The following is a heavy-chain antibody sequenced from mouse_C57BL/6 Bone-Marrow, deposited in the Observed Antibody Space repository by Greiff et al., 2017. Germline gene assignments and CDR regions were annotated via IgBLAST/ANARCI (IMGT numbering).Heavy chain of an antibody. CDR3: ARPPYLLYYAMDY. CDR2: ISSGSSTI. D-gene: IGHD2-1*01. Sequence: DVHLVESGGGLVKPGGSLKLSCAASGFTFSDYGMHWVRRAPEKGLEWVAYISSGSSTIYYADTVKGRFTISRDNAKNTLFLQMTSLRSEDTAMYYCARPPYLLYYAMDYWGQGTSVTVSS. CDR1: GFTFSDYG. J-gene: IGHJ4*01. V-gene: IGHV5-17*01.